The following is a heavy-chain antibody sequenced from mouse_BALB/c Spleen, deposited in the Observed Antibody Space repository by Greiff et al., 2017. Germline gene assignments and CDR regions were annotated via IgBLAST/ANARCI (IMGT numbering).Heavy chain of an antibody. CDR2: ILPGSGST. J-gene: IGHJ4*01. CDR3: ARFGHYYAMDY. Sequence: VQLQQSGAELMKPGASVKISCKATGYTFSSYWIEWVKQRPGHGLEWIGEILPGSGSTNYNEKFKGKATFTADTSSNTAYMQLSSLTSEDSAVYYCARFGHYYAMDYWGQGTSVTVSS. CDR1: GYTFSSYW. V-gene: IGHV1-9*01.